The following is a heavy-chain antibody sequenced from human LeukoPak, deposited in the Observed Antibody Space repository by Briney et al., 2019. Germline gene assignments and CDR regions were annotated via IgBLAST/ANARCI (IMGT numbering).Heavy chain of an antibody. CDR2: IIPIFGTA. CDR3: ASSSFWEGRVVPAAKGAFDI. D-gene: IGHD2-2*01. Sequence: GASVKVSCKASGGTFSSYAISWVRQAPGQGLEWMGGIIPIFGTANYAQKFQGRVTITTDESTSTAYMELSSLRSEDTAVYYCASSSFWEGRVVPAAKGAFDIWGQGTMVTVSS. V-gene: IGHV1-69*05. CDR1: GGTFSSYA. J-gene: IGHJ3*02.